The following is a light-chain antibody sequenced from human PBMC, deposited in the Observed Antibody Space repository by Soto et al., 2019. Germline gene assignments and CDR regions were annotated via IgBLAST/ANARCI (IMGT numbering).Light chain of an antibody. CDR1: SSDVGGYNY. Sequence: QSVLTQPASVSGSPGQSITISCTGTSSDVGGYNYVSWYQQHPGKAPKVMIYEVTNRPSGVSNRFSGSKSGNTATLTISGLQAEDEADYHCSSYTSSSTLVFGGGTKLTVL. J-gene: IGLJ2*01. CDR2: EVT. CDR3: SSYTSSSTLV. V-gene: IGLV2-14*01.